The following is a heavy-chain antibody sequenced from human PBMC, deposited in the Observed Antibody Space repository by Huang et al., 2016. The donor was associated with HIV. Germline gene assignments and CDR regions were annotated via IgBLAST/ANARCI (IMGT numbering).Heavy chain of an antibody. CDR3: TREYTVAGAFDL. J-gene: IGHJ3*01. CDR1: GFSFAHYA. V-gene: IGHV3-30-3*01. D-gene: IGHD5-12*01. CDR2: ISNDGSSR. Sequence: QVQLVESGGGVVQPGRSLRLSCAASGFSFAHYAMQWVRQAPGKRLEWVTFISNDGSSRYYADSVKGRFTISRDNFKNALYLQMNRLRGDDTAVYYCTREYTVAGAFDLWGQGTMVTVSS.